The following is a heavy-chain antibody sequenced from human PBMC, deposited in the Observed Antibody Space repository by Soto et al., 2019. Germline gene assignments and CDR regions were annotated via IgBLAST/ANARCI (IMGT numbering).Heavy chain of an antibody. Sequence: QLQLQESGSGLVKPSQTLSLTCAVSGGSTSSGGYSWSWIRQPPGKGLEWIGYIYHSGSTYYNPSLKSRVTISVDRSKNQFSLKLSSVTAADTAVYYCARGLVSKYYGMDVWGQGTTVTVSS. D-gene: IGHD3-16*02. CDR2: IYHSGST. V-gene: IGHV4-30-2*01. CDR1: GGSTSSGGYS. J-gene: IGHJ6*02. CDR3: ARGLVSKYYGMDV.